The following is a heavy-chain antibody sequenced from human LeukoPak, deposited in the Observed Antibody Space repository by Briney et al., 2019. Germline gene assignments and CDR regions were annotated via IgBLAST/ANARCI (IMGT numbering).Heavy chain of an antibody. V-gene: IGHV3-7*01. CDR1: GFTFSGYN. CDR2: IKQDGSEK. CDR3: VGCAGNSCYFDY. J-gene: IGHJ4*02. Sequence: GGSLRLSCAASGFTFSGYNMNWVRQAPGKGLEWVANIKQDGSEKHYVDSVKGRFTIFRDNAKNSVYLQMSSLRAEDTAVYYCVGCAGNSCYFDYWGQGTLVTVSS. D-gene: IGHD2-21*01.